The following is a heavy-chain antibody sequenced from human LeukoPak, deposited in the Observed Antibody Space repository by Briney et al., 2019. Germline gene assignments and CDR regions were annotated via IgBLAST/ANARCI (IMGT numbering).Heavy chain of an antibody. V-gene: IGHV4-39*07. CDR3: ARVWGGIVGGRFDF. J-gene: IGHJ4*02. CDR1: GGSISSSSHY. CDR2: IYYSGST. D-gene: IGHD1-26*01. Sequence: SETLSLTCTDSGGSISSSSHYWGWIRQPPGKGLEWIGSIYYSGSTYYNPSLKSRVTMSLDTSKNQFSLKLSSVTAADTAVYYCARVWGGIVGGRFDFWGQGTLVTVSS.